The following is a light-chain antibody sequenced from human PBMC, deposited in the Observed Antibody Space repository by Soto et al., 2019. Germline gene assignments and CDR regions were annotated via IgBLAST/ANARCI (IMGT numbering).Light chain of an antibody. J-gene: IGLJ2*01. CDR2: NSD. CDR1: SSNIGSNS. Sequence: QLVLTQPPSASGTPGQRVTISCSGSSSNIGSNSVSWYHHLPGTAPKLLIYNSDQRPSGVPDRFSGSKSGTSASLAISGLQSEDEADYYCAAWDDSLNGPVFGGGTKLTVL. V-gene: IGLV1-44*01. CDR3: AAWDDSLNGPV.